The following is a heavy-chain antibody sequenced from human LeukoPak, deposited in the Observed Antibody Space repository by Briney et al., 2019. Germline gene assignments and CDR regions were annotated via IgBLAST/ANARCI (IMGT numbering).Heavy chain of an antibody. CDR3: ARAMVRGVIISGY. V-gene: IGHV3-21*01. Sequence: GGSLRLSCAASGFTFSSYSMNWVRQAPGKGLEWVSSISSSSSYIYYADSVKGRFTISRDNAKNSLYLQMNSLRAEDTAVYYCARAMVRGVIISGYWGQGTLVTVSS. CDR1: GFTFSSYS. D-gene: IGHD3-10*01. J-gene: IGHJ4*02. CDR2: ISSSSSYI.